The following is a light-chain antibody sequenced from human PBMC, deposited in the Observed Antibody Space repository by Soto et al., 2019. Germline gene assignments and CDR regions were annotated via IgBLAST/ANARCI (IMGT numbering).Light chain of an antibody. CDR2: DVS. V-gene: IGLV2-14*01. CDR1: SSDVGGYNY. Sequence: QSALTQPASVSGSPGQSITISCTGTSSDVGGYNYVSWYQQHPGKAPKLMIYDVSNRASGVSNRFSGSKSGNTASLTISGLQADDEADYYCSSYTSSPVVFGGGTKVTVL. CDR3: SSYTSSPVV. J-gene: IGLJ2*01.